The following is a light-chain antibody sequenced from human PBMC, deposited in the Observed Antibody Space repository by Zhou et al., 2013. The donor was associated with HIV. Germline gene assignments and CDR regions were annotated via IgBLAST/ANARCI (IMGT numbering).Light chain of an antibody. CDR2: DTS. J-gene: IGKJ4*01. V-gene: IGKV3-11*01. CDR3: QQRTNWAPP. CDR1: QSVSSS. Sequence: EIVLTQSPATLSLSPGERATLSCRASQSVSSSLAWYQQKPGQAPRLLIYDTSNRATGIPARFSGSGSGTDFTLTISRLEPEDSAVYYCQQRTNWAPPFGGGTRVEI.